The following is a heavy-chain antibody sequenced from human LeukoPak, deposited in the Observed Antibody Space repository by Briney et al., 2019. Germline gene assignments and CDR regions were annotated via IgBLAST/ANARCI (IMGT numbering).Heavy chain of an antibody. V-gene: IGHV4-59*02. D-gene: IGHD7-27*01. CDR3: ARDGEGDEGWDY. J-gene: IGHJ4*02. Sequence: SETLSLNCTVSGVSVRRHFWIWIRQPPGKGLEWIGHISYSGSINYNPSLKSRVTISLDTSKNQFSLRLTSVTAADTAVYYCARDGEGDEGWDYWGQGTLVTVSS. CDR1: GVSVRRHF. CDR2: ISYSGSI.